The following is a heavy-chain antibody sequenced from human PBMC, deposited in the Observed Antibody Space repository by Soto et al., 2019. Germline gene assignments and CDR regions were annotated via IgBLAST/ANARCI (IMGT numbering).Heavy chain of an antibody. CDR1: GGSISSSSYY. Sequence: SETLSLTCTVSGGSISSSSYYWGWIRQPPGKGLEWIGSIYYSGSTYYNPSLKSRVTISVDTSKNQFSLKLSSVTAADTAVYYCARHTRYYDILTGYYKGPFDYWAQETLVPVSS. CDR3: ARHTRYYDILTGYYKGPFDY. V-gene: IGHV4-39*01. D-gene: IGHD3-9*01. CDR2: IYYSGST. J-gene: IGHJ4*02.